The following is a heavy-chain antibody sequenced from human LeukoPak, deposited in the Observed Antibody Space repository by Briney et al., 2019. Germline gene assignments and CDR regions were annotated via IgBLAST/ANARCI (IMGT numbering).Heavy chain of an antibody. Sequence: SETLSLTCTVSGGSISSGDYYWSWIRQPPGKGLEWIAYIHYSGITSYNTSLKSRVTISVDTSKNQFSLKLNSVTAADTAVYYCARHAARDCTSTACWPRWFDPWGQGTLVTVSS. V-gene: IGHV4-30-4*01. CDR3: ARHAARDCTSTACWPRWFDP. CDR2: IHYSGIT. D-gene: IGHD2-2*01. CDR1: GGSISSGDYY. J-gene: IGHJ5*02.